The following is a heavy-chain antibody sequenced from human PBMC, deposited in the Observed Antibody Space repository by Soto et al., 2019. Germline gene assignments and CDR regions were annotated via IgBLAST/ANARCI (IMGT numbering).Heavy chain of an antibody. CDR3: ARELIVPAANDAFDI. CDR2: IWYDGSNK. V-gene: IGHV3-33*01. D-gene: IGHD2-2*01. J-gene: IGHJ3*02. CDR1: GFTFSSYG. Sequence: GGSLRLSCAASGFTFSSYGMHWVRQAPGKGLEWVAVIWYDGSNKYYADSVKGRFTISRDNSKNTLYLQMNSLRAEDTAVYYCARELIVPAANDAFDIWGQGTMVTVSS.